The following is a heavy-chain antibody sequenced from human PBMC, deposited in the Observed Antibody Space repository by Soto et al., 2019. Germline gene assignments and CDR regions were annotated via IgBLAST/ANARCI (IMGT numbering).Heavy chain of an antibody. Sequence: GGSLRLSCAASGLTFSSFGMHWVRQVPGKGLERVALISYDGSKKYYSDSVKGRFTISRDKSKNTLYLQMNSLRVEDTAVYYCAEDRGWCSADLDYWGQGTLVTVSS. J-gene: IGHJ4*01. CDR1: GLTFSSFG. CDR3: AEDRGWCSADLDY. D-gene: IGHD2-21*01. CDR2: ISYDGSKK. V-gene: IGHV3-30*18.